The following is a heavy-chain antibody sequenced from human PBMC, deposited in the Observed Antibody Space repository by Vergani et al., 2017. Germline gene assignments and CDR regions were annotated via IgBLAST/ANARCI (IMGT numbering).Heavy chain of an antibody. CDR1: GGSISSGSYY. J-gene: IGHJ5*02. CDR3: AGEEYNWNDLGSGFDP. V-gene: IGHV4-61*02. CDR2: IYTSGST. D-gene: IGHD1-20*01. Sequence: QVQLQESGPGLVKPSQTLSLTCTVSGGSISSGSYYWSWIRQPAGKGLEWIGRIYTSGSTNYNPSLKSRVTISVDTSKNQFSLKLSSVTAADTAVYYCAGEEYNWNDLGSGFDPWGQGTLVTVSS.